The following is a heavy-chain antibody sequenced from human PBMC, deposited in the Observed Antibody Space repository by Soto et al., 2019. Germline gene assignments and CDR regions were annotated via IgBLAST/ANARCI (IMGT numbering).Heavy chain of an antibody. CDR1: GYSFTSYW. CDR3: ARRRRGYCSTTSCRDYYYGMDV. CDR2: IYPGDSDT. D-gene: IGHD2-2*01. V-gene: IGHV5-51*01. J-gene: IGHJ6*02. Sequence: XESLKLSCKGSGYSFTSYWIGWVLQMPGKGLEWMGIIYPGDSDTRYSPSFQGQVTISADKSISTAYLQWSSLKASDTAMYYCARRRRGYCSTTSCRDYYYGMDVWGQGTTVTVSS.